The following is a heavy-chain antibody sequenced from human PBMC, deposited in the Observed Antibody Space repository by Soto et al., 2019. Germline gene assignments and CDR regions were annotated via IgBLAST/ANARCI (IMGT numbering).Heavy chain of an antibody. D-gene: IGHD6-13*01. CDR1: GYTFTSYG. CDR2: ISAYYGNT. J-gene: IGHJ3*02. V-gene: IGHV1-18*01. Sequence: QVQLVQSGAEVKKPGASVKVSCKASGYTFTSYGISWVRQAPGQGLEWMGWISAYYGNTNYAQKLQGRVTMTTDTPTSTAYMELRSLRSEDTAVYYCARQYSSSWSENDAFDIWGQGTMVTVSS. CDR3: ARQYSSSWSENDAFDI.